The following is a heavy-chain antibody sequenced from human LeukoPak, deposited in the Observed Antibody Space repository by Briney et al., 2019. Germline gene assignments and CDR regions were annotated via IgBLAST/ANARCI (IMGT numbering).Heavy chain of an antibody. D-gene: IGHD3-10*01. Sequence: GGSLRLFCAASGFPFSSYEMNWVRQAPGKGLEWVSYISSSCNTIYYADFVKGRFPISRDNAKNSLYLQMNSLKAEDTAVYNCARDKEYYYGSGRYLLDYWGQGTLVTVSS. CDR1: GFPFSSYE. CDR2: ISSSCNTI. V-gene: IGHV3-48*03. CDR3: ARDKEYYYGSGRYLLDY. J-gene: IGHJ4*02.